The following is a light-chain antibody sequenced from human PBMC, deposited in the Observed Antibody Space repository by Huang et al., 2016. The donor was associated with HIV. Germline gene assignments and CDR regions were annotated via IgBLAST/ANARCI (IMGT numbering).Light chain of an antibody. Sequence: DIQMTQSPSSLSTSLGDTVTITCRASPGIGNFLAWYQQKPGKVPKLLIYAASTLHSGVPSRFAGSGSGTDFTLTISSLQPEDVATYYCQRYNNAPYTFGQGTKLDIK. CDR1: PGIGNF. V-gene: IGKV1-27*01. J-gene: IGKJ2*01. CDR3: QRYNNAPYT. CDR2: AAS.